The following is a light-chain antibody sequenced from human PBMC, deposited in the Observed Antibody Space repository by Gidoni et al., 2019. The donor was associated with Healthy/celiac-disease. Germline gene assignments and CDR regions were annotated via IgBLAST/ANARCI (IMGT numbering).Light chain of an antibody. CDR3: QQYYSYPWT. CDR1: QGISSY. Sequence: AIRMTQPPSSLSASTGDRVTITCRASQGISSYLAWYQQKPGKAPKLLVYAASTLQSGVPSRFSGSGSETDFTLTISYLQSEDFATCYCQQYYSYPWTFGQGTKVEIK. J-gene: IGKJ1*01. V-gene: IGKV1-8*01. CDR2: AAS.